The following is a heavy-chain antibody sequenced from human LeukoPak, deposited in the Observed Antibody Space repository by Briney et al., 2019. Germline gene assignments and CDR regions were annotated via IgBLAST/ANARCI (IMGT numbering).Heavy chain of an antibody. CDR3: ARFRKYYGTGSYHY. J-gene: IGHJ4*02. V-gene: IGHV3-21*01. CDR1: GFTFSSYS. Sequence: PGGSLRLSCAASGFTFSSYSMNWVRQAPGKGLEWASSISSSSSYIYYADSVKGRFTISRDNAKNSRYLQMNSLRAEDTAVYYCARFRKYYGTGSYHYWGQGTLVTLSS. D-gene: IGHD3-10*01. CDR2: ISSSSSYI.